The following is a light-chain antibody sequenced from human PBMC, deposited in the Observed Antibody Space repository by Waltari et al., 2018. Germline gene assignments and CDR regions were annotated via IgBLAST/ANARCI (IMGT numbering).Light chain of an antibody. CDR3: SSYTTSSTVI. Sequence: QSALIQPPSVSGSPGQSVSIYCTGTSSDIGSYNFFSWYQQFPCTAPKLLIYEVTNPPSGVPCRFSWSKAGYTASLAISGLQPEDEADYYCSSYTTSSTVIFGGGTKLTVL. CDR1: SSDIGSYNF. J-gene: IGLJ2*01. CDR2: EVT. V-gene: IGLV2-18*02.